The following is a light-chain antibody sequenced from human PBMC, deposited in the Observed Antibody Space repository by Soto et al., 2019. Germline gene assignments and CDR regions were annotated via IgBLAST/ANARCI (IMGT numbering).Light chain of an antibody. CDR2: AVS. Sequence: QSVLTQPASVSGSPGQSITISCTGTSSDVGLYDYVSWYQQHPGKAPQLMIYAVSNRPSGVSNRFSASKSGNTASLFISGLQAEEEADYYCSSYTSDSSHVFGSGTQVT. CDR1: SSDVGLYDY. J-gene: IGLJ1*01. CDR3: SSYTSDSSHV. V-gene: IGLV2-14*01.